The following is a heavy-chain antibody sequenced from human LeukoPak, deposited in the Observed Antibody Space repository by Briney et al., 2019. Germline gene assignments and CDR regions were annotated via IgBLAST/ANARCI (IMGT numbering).Heavy chain of an antibody. CDR3: ARGPYYYGSGSYYNQWGYYYYMDV. CDR2: INHSGST. Sequence: SETLSLTCTVSGDSISSYYWSWIRQPPGKGLEWIGEINHSGSTNYNPSLKSRVTISVDTSKNQFSLKLSSVTAADTAVYYCARGPYYYGSGSYYNQWGYYYYMDVWGKGTTVTVSS. CDR1: GDSISSYY. J-gene: IGHJ6*03. D-gene: IGHD3-10*01. V-gene: IGHV4-34*01.